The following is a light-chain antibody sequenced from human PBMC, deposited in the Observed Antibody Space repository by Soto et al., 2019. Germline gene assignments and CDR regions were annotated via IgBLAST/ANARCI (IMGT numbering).Light chain of an antibody. CDR2: ENN. Sequence: QSVLTQPPSVSEAPGQRVTISCTGSSSSIGAGYEAHWYQQVPGTAPKLLIYENNNRPSGVPDRFSGSKSGTSASLAITGLQAEDEADYYCQSYDSSLSGYVFGTGTKVTVL. CDR3: QSYDSSLSGYV. V-gene: IGLV1-40*01. J-gene: IGLJ1*01. CDR1: SSSIGAGYE.